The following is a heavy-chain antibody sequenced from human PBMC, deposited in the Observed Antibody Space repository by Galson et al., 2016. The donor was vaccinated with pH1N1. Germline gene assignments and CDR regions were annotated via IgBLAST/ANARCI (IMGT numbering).Heavy chain of an antibody. CDR3: AKGGYGDYGLDVFDI. Sequence: SLRLSCAASDFILDYATNWVRQAPGKGVDWISSISGSGSVTRYADSVQGRSTISKDTSKNTVYLQMHSLRAEDTGLYYCAKGGYGDYGLDVFDIWGQGIMVTVSS. CDR1: DFILDYA. CDR2: ISGSGSVT. J-gene: IGHJ3*02. V-gene: IGHV3-23*01. D-gene: IGHD4-17*01.